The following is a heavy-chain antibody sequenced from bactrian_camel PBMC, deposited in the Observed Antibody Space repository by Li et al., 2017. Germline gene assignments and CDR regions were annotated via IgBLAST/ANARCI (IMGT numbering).Heavy chain of an antibody. J-gene: IGHJ4*01. CDR3: AAGSVFENTCHTKWYDY. D-gene: IGHD1*01. V-gene: IGHV3S40*01. Sequence: VQLVESGGGSVQTGGSLRLSCAVSGYTYSRYCMGWFRQAPGMEREMVATRYIDGRSTYVAESVKERFSISWDVAKRTMYLEMNDLKPEDTGMYRCAAGSVFENTCHTKWYDYWGQETQVTVS. CDR2: RYIDGRST. CDR1: GYTYSRYC.